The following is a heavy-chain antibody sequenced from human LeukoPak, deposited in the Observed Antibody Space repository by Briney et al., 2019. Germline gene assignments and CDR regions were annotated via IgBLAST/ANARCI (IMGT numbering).Heavy chain of an antibody. D-gene: IGHD6-6*01. CDR1: GFTVSSNY. Sequence: GGSLRLSCAASGFTVSSNYMSWVRQAPGKGLEWVSVIYSGGSTYYADSVKGRITISTDNSKNTLYLQMNSLRAEDTAVYYCARLAARNYYFDYWGQGTLVTVSS. V-gene: IGHV3-53*01. J-gene: IGHJ4*02. CDR3: ARLAARNYYFDY. CDR2: IYSGGST.